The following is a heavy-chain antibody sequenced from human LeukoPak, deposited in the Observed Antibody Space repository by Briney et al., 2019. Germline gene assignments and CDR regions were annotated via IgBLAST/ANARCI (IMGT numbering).Heavy chain of an antibody. CDR3: AKDLHIVVVPAAMPRVYFDY. J-gene: IGHJ4*02. V-gene: IGHV3-7*03. Sequence: GGSLRLSCAASGFSLSTYWMSWVRQAPGKGLEWVANIKQDESEKDYVDSVKGRFTISRDNAKNSLYLQMSSLRAEDTAVYYCAKDLHIVVVPAAMPRVYFDYWGQGTLVTVSS. CDR1: GFSLSTYW. CDR2: IKQDESEK. D-gene: IGHD2-2*01.